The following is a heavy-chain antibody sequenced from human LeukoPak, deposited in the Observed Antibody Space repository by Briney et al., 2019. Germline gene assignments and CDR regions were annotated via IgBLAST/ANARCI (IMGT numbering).Heavy chain of an antibody. CDR1: GYTFTSYY. CDR2: INPSGGST. V-gene: IGHV1-46*01. J-gene: IGHJ5*02. Sequence: GASVKVSCKASGYTFTSYYMHWVRQAPGQGLEWMGIINPSGGSTSYAQKFQGRVTMTRDTSTSTVYMELSSLRSEDTAVYYCARGAYSSSWYSISKNWFDPWGQGTLVTVSS. D-gene: IGHD6-13*01. CDR3: ARGAYSSSWYSISKNWFDP.